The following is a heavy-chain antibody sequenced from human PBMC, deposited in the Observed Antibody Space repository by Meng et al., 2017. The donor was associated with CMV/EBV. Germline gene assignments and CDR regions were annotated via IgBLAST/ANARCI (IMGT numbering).Heavy chain of an antibody. CDR2: MNPNSGNT. Sequence: ASVKVSCKASGYTFTSYDINWVRQATGQGLEWMGWMNPNSGNTGYAQKFQGRVTMTRNTSISTAYMELSSLRSEDTAVYYCAREGRGHSYGYYYYYGMDVWGQGTTVTVSS. J-gene: IGHJ6*02. D-gene: IGHD5-18*01. CDR3: AREGRGHSYGYYYYYGMDV. V-gene: IGHV1-8*01. CDR1: GYTFTSYD.